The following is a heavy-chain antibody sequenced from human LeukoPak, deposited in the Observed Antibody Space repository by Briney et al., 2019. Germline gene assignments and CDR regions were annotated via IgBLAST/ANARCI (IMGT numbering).Heavy chain of an antibody. V-gene: IGHV4-39*01. D-gene: IGHD3-3*01. J-gene: IGHJ4*02. Sequence: PSETLSLTCTVSGGSISSSSYSWGWIRQPPGKGLEWIGSIYYSGSTYYNPSLKSRVTISVDTSKNQFSLKLSSVTAADTAVYYCADYDSFDYWGQGTLVTVSS. CDR3: ADYDSFDY. CDR2: IYYSGST. CDR1: GGSISSSSYS.